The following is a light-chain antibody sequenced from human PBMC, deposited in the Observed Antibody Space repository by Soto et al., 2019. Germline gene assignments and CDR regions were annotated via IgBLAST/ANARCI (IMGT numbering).Light chain of an antibody. J-gene: IGKJ1*01. CDR3: QQYGSSLWT. V-gene: IGKV3-20*01. CDR1: QSVSSSY. Sequence: EIVLTQSPGTLSLSPGERATLSCRASQSVSSSYLAWYQQRPGQAPRLLIYTTSTRATGVPARFSGSGSGTDFTLTITRLEPEDFAVYYCQQYGSSLWTFGHGTKVEIK. CDR2: TTS.